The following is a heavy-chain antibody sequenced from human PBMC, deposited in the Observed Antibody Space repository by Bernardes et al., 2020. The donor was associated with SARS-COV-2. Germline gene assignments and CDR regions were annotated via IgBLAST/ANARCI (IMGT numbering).Heavy chain of an antibody. D-gene: IGHD2-2*01. CDR3: ARDRSFCRYTSCGMDV. Sequence: SEPLSLTCTVSGGSMSNYYWSWFRLAPGKGLEWIGYIYFTGKTNYNPALNNRGTISVDTSKNQFSLTLKYVTAADTAVYFCARDRSFCRYTSCGMDVWGQGAMVTVSS. J-gene: IGHJ6*02. CDR1: GGSMSNYY. V-gene: IGHV4-59*01. CDR2: IYFTGKT.